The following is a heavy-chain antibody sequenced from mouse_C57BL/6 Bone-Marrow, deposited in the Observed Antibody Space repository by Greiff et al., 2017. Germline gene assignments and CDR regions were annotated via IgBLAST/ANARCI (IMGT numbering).Heavy chain of an antibody. J-gene: IGHJ2*01. D-gene: IGHD4-1*01. CDR3: ARNWASYYFDS. Sequence: QVQLQQSGAELARPGASVKLSCKASGYTFTSYGISWVKQRTGQGLEWIGEIYPRSGNTYYNEKFKGKATLTADKSSSTAYMDLRSLTSEDSAVYFCARNWASYYFDSWCQGTTLTVSS. CDR1: GYTFTSYG. CDR2: IYPRSGNT. V-gene: IGHV1-81*01.